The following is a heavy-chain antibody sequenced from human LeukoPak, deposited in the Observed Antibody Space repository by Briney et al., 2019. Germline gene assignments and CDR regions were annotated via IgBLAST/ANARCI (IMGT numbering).Heavy chain of an antibody. D-gene: IGHD1-26*01. CDR3: ARGELLDLVWYFQL. Sequence: ASVTVSYLASGYTFTQYYMHWVLQAPGQGLEWMGWINPNSGGTNYAHKFQGRVTMTRNTSIGPAYMELSRLRSDDTAVYYCARGELLDLVWYFQLWGGGTLVTVSS. CDR2: INPNSGGT. CDR1: GYTFTQYY. J-gene: IGHJ1*01. V-gene: IGHV1-2*02.